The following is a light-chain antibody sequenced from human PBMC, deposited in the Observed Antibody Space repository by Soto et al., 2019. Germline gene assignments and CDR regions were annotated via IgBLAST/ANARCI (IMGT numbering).Light chain of an antibody. Sequence: DIQLTQSPSSLSASVGDRVTITCQASKDISNSLNWYQQKPGKAPKLLIYDAYSLERRVPSRFSGSGSGTDFNFSISSLQPEDIATYYCQQYDNLPITFGQGTRLEIK. J-gene: IGKJ5*01. V-gene: IGKV1-33*01. CDR2: DAY. CDR3: QQYDNLPIT. CDR1: KDISNS.